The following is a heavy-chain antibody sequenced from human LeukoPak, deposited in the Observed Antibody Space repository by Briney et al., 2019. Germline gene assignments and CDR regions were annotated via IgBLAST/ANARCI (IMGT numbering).Heavy chain of an antibody. V-gene: IGHV3-66*01. CDR2: IYSGGST. CDR1: GFTVSSNY. CDR3: ARDPFVLWFGELST. D-gene: IGHD3-10*01. Sequence: GGSLRLSCAASGFTVSSNYMSWVRQAPGKGLEWVSVIYSGGSTYYADSVKGRFTISRDNSKNTLYLQMNSLRAEDTAVYYCARDPFVLWFGELSTWGQGTLVTVSS. J-gene: IGHJ5*02.